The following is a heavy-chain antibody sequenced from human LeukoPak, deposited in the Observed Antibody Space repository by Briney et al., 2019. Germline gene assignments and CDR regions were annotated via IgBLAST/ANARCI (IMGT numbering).Heavy chain of an antibody. D-gene: IGHD6-19*01. CDR3: AREHTPYGSGCTAAY. CDR1: GFTFSSYG. V-gene: IGHV3-48*01. J-gene: IGHJ4*02. CDR2: ISDSSTTI. Sequence: GGSLRLSRAASGFTFSSYGMNWVRQAPGKGLDWVSFISDSSTTIYYADSVKGRFTISRDNAENSLYLQMNSLRAEDTAVYYCAREHTPYGSGCTAAYWGQGTLVTVSS.